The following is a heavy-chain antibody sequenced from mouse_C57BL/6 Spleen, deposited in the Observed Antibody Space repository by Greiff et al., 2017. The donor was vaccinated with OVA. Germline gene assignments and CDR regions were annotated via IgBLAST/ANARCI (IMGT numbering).Heavy chain of an antibody. CDR3: ARGGVVYYFDY. V-gene: IGHV1-80*01. Sequence: QVQLKESGAELVKPGASVKISCKASGYAFSSYWMNWVKQRPGKGLEWIGQIYPGDGDTNYNGKFKGKATLTADKSSSTAYMQLSSLTSEDSAVYFCARGGVVYYFDYWGQGTTLTVSS. J-gene: IGHJ2*01. CDR1: GYAFSSYW. CDR2: IYPGDGDT. D-gene: IGHD1-1*02.